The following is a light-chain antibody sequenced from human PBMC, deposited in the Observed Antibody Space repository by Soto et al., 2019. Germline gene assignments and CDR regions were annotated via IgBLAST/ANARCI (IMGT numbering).Light chain of an antibody. Sequence: EILITQCAPTLSVSPGEGLTLSCRASQSISRTLAWYQQRPGQAPRLLIYGASSRATGVPARFSGSGSGTEFTLTITSLHSEDFEVYYCQKYNEWKLNLGGGNKEDIK. CDR3: QKYNEWKLN. J-gene: IGKJ4*01. V-gene: IGKV3-15*01. CDR2: GAS. CDR1: QSISRT.